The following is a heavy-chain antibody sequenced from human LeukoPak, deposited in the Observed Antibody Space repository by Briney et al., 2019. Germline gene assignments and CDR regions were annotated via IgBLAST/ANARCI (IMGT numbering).Heavy chain of an antibody. V-gene: IGHV1-18*01. CDR2: ISAYNGNT. D-gene: IGHD4-4*01. CDR3: ARDKVTVPLDY. Sequence: GASVKVSCKASGYTFTSYGISWVRQAPGQGLEWMGWISAYNGNTNYAQKLQGRVTMTTDTSTSTAHMELRSLRSDDTAVYYCARDKVTVPLDYWGQGTLVTVSS. J-gene: IGHJ4*02. CDR1: GYTFTSYG.